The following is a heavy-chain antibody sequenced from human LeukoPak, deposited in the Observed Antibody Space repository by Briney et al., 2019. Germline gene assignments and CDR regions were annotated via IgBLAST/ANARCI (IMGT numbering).Heavy chain of an antibody. Sequence: QPGRSLRLSCAASGFTFSSYAMHWVRQAPGKGLEWVAAISCDRSNKYYADSVKGRFTISRDNSKNPLYLQMNSLRAEDMAVYYFSTPRISDSFKLYPDYWGEGTQVTVS. CDR2: ISCDRSNK. CDR1: GFTFSSYA. D-gene: IGHD2-8*01. CDR3: STPRISDSFKLYPDY. V-gene: IGHV3-30-3*01. J-gene: IGHJ4*02.